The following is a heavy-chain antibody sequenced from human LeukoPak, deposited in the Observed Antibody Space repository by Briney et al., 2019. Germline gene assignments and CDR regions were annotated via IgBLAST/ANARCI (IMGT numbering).Heavy chain of an antibody. V-gene: IGHV3-30*18. CDR1: GFTFSSYG. CDR3: AKDGGDYPFFDY. D-gene: IGHD4-17*01. Sequence: PGRSLRLSCAASGFTFSSYGMHWVRQAPGKGLEWVAVISYDGSNKYYADSVKGRFTISRDNSKNTLYLQMNSLRAEDTAVYYCAKDGGDYPFFDYWGQGTLVTVSS. J-gene: IGHJ4*02. CDR2: ISYDGSNK.